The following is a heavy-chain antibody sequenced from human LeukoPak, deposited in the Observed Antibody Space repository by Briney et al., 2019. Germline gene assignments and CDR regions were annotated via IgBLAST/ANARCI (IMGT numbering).Heavy chain of an antibody. D-gene: IGHD5-12*01. J-gene: IGHJ4*02. CDR2: IYSGGST. CDR1: GFTVSSNY. CDR3: AKDYSRGYSGY. V-gene: IGHV3-53*01. Sequence: PGGSLRLSCAASGFTVSSNYMSWVRQAPGKGLEWVSVIYSGGSTYYADSVKGRFTISRDNSKNTLYLQMNSLRAEDTAVYYCAKDYSRGYSGYGGQGTLVTVSS.